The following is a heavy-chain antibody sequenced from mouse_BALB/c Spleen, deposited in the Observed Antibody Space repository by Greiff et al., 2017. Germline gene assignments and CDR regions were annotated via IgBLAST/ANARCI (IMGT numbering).Heavy chain of an antibody. CDR2: ISDGGSYT. Sequence: EVKLVESGGGLVKPGGSLKLSCAASGFTFSDYYMYWVRQTPEKRLEWVATISDGGSYTYYPDSVKGRFTISRDNAKNNLYLQMSSLKSEDTAMYYCARGGYGNYEAWFAYWGQGTLVTVSA. V-gene: IGHV5-4*02. D-gene: IGHD2-10*02. CDR1: GFTFSDYY. J-gene: IGHJ3*01. CDR3: ARGGYGNYEAWFAY.